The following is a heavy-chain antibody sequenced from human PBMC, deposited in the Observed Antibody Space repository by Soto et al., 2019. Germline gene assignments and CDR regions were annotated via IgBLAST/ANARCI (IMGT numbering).Heavy chain of an antibody. Sequence: QVHLVQSGAEVKKPGASVKVSCKGSGYGFTTYGITWVRQAPGQGLEWMAWISAHNGNTNCAQKLEGRVPVTRDTSTSTAYMELRSLRSDDTAMYYCARGRDGDYWGQGALVTVSS. J-gene: IGHJ4*02. D-gene: IGHD6-6*01. V-gene: IGHV1-18*01. CDR2: ISAHNGNT. CDR3: ARGRDGDY. CDR1: GYGFTTYG.